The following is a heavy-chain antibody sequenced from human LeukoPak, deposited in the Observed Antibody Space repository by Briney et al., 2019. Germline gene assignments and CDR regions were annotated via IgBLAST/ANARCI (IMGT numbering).Heavy chain of an antibody. D-gene: IGHD3-10*01. CDR3: AKEEWGFGEFPLFMDV. J-gene: IGHJ6*03. CDR2: IYSDGST. Sequence: GGSLRLSCAASGFTVSSNYMSWVRQAPGKGLEWVSVIYSDGSTYFADSVKGRFTISRHNSKNTLYLQMNSLRAEDTAVYYCAKEEWGFGEFPLFMDVWGKGTTVTISS. CDR1: GFTVSSNY. V-gene: IGHV3-53*01.